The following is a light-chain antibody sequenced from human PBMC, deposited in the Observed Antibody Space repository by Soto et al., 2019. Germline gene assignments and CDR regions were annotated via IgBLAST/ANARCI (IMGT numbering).Light chain of an antibody. Sequence: DIQMTQSPSSLSASVGDRVTITCRASQSIGRFLNWHQQKPGKAPNVLINVASTLRSGVPSRFSGSGSGTDFNLTINSLQPEDFATYFCQHSFTTPLPFGGGTNVEI. CDR3: QHSFTTPLP. J-gene: IGKJ4*01. CDR2: VAS. V-gene: IGKV1-39*01. CDR1: QSIGRF.